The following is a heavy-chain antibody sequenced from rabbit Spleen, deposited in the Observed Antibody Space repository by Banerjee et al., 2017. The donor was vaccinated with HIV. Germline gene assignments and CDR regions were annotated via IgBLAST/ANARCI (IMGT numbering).Heavy chain of an antibody. D-gene: IGHD1-1*01. CDR2: ISGGSSGST. Sequence: QSLEESGGGLVQPEGSLTLTCTASGFTINNNYVCWVRQAPGKGLEWIGYISGGSSGSTYYASWAKGRFTISKTSSTTVTLQMTSLTAADTATYFCARSTDYYYYWNLWGPGTLVTVS. J-gene: IGHJ4*01. CDR3: ARSTDYYYYWNL. CDR1: GFTINNNY. V-gene: IGHV1S40*01.